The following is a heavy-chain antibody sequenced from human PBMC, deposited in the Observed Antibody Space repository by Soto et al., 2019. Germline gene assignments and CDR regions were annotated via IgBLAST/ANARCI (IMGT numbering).Heavy chain of an antibody. CDR2: VIPILGQA. D-gene: IGHD6-6*01. CDR1: GGIFSSYA. Sequence: QVQLVQSGAEVKKPGSSVKVSCKASGGIFSSYAISCLRQAPGQGLEWMGAVIPILGQAYYAQDLQDRVSIAADESTRPNYMELSSRRSEDTAVYCWARVGGIGAPPGTDYWGQGTLVTVSS. V-gene: IGHV1-69*01. J-gene: IGHJ4*02. CDR3: ARVGGIGAPPGTDY.